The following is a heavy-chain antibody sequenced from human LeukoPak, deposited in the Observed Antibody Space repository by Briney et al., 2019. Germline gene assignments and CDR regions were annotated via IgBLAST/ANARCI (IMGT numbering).Heavy chain of an antibody. CDR2: IYYSGST. D-gene: IGHD1-26*01. CDR3: AKGPTGELLISASRAFDI. Sequence: SETLSLTCTVSGGSISSYYWSWIRQPPGKGLEWIGYIYYSGSTNYNPSLKSRVTISVDRSKNQFSLKLSSVTAADTAVYYCAKGPTGELLISASRAFDIWGQGTMVTVSS. CDR1: GGSISSYY. V-gene: IGHV4-59*12. J-gene: IGHJ3*02.